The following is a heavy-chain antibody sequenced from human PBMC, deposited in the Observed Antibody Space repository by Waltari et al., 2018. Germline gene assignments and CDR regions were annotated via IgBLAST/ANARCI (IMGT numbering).Heavy chain of an antibody. Sequence: EVQLVESGGGLVQPGGSLRLSCPASGFPFSTYAMSWVRPAPGKGLEWVSAISGSGGRTYYADTVKSRFTISRDNSKNTLYMQMNSLRAEDTAVYYCAKEDKSGSSFWYFDLWGRGTLVTVSS. V-gene: IGHV3-23*04. D-gene: IGHD1-26*01. CDR1: GFPFSTYA. CDR3: AKEDKSGSSFWYFDL. J-gene: IGHJ2*01. CDR2: ISGSGGRT.